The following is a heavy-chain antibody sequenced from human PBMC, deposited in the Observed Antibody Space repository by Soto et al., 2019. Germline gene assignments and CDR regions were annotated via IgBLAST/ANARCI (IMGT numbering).Heavy chain of an antibody. CDR3: AREYTYGSNFFDC. D-gene: IGHD5-18*01. J-gene: IGHJ4*02. V-gene: IGHV4-59*12. CDR2: IFYTGST. CDR1: GGSISSYY. Sequence: SETLSLTCSVSGGSISSYYWSWIRQPPGKGLEWVGYIFYTGSTNYNPSLKSRVIISVDTSKNQFSLSLTSVTAADTAVYYCAREYTYGSNFFDCWGQGALVTVSS.